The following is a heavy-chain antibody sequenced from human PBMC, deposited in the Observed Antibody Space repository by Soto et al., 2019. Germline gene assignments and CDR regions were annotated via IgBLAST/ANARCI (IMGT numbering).Heavy chain of an antibody. CDR3: ARGGVSTRTFDY. CDR2: IYPSDSDT. V-gene: IGHV5-51*01. D-gene: IGHD3-3*01. CDR1: GYNFAGYW. J-gene: IGHJ4*02. Sequence: ESVKISFKGSGYNFAGYWIAWVRQIPGKGLELMGIIYPSDSDTRYRPSFQGQVTISADKSISSAYLQWSSLRASDTAMNYCARGGVSTRTFDYWGQGTPVTVSS.